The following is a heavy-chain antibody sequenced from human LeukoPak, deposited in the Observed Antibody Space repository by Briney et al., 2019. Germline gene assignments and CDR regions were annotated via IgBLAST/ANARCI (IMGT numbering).Heavy chain of an antibody. J-gene: IGHJ4*02. D-gene: IGHD3-16*02. CDR3: ARTVPYDYVWGSYRYLGENYFDY. Sequence: SETLSLTCAVYGGSFSGYYWSWIRQPPGKGLEWIGEINHSGSTNYNPSLKSRVTISVDTSKNQFSLKLSSVTAADTAVYYCARTVPYDYVWGSYRYLGENYFDYWGQGTLVTVSS. CDR2: INHSGST. CDR1: GGSFSGYY. V-gene: IGHV4-34*01.